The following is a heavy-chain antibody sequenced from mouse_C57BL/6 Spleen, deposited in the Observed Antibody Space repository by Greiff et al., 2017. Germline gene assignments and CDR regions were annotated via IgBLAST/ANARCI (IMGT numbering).Heavy chain of an antibody. J-gene: IGHJ1*03. Sequence: EVQLQESGGGLVQPGGSLSLSCAASGFTFTDYYMSWVRQPPGKALEWLGFIRNKANGYTTEYSASVKGRFTISRDNSQSILYLQMNALRAEDSATYYCASLYYYGSSYGYFDVWGTGTTVTVSS. D-gene: IGHD1-1*01. CDR2: IRNKANGYTT. V-gene: IGHV7-3*01. CDR3: ASLYYYGSSYGYFDV. CDR1: GFTFTDYY.